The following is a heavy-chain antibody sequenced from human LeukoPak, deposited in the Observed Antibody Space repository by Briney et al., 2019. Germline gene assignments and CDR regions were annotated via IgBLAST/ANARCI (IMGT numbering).Heavy chain of an antibody. V-gene: IGHV4-61*02. Sequence: SETLSLTCTVSGGSISSGSYYWSWIRQPAGKGLEWIGRIYIRGSTSYNPALKSRVTISVDTSKNQFSLKLSSVTAADTAVYYCARGYWFYFDYWGQGTLVTVSS. CDR2: IYIRGST. CDR3: ARGYWFYFDY. J-gene: IGHJ4*02. D-gene: IGHD2-8*02. CDR1: GGSISSGSYY.